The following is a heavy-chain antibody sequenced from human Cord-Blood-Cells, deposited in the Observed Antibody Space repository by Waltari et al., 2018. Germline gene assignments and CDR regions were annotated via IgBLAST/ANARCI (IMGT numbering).Heavy chain of an antibody. V-gene: IGHV3-53*01. CDR1: GFTVSSNY. CDR2: IYSGGST. J-gene: IGHJ4*02. Sequence: EVQLVESGGGLIQPGGSLRLSCAAPGFTVSSNYMSWVRQAPGKGLEWVSVIYSGGSTYYADSVKGRFTISRDNSKNTLYLQMNSLRAEDTAVYYCASYIAAAAIDYWGQGTLVTVSS. CDR3: ASYIAAAAIDY. D-gene: IGHD6-13*01.